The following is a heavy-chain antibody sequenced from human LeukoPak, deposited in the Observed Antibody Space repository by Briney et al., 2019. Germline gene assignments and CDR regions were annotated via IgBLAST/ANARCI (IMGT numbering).Heavy chain of an antibody. D-gene: IGHD3-10*01. Sequence: GGSLRLSCAVSGFTVSGNYMSWVRQAPGKGLEWVSLIYSGGTTYYADSVKGRFTISRDTSKNTLYLQMNSLRPEDTAVFYCARAAHRGFSFDYWGQGTLVTVSS. J-gene: IGHJ4*02. CDR3: ARAAHRGFSFDY. CDR2: IYSGGTT. CDR1: GFTVSGNY. V-gene: IGHV3-53*05.